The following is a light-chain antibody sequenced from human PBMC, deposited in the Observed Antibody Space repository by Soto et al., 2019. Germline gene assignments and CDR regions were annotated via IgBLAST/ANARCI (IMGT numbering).Light chain of an antibody. J-gene: IGKJ1*01. CDR2: VAS. V-gene: IGKV1-39*01. CDR1: QSISCD. Sequence: DIQMTQSPSSLSASVGDIVTITFRASQSISCDLNWYQKKPGPATNLLIYVASNLQGGVPPRFSGSGSGTEFTLTISSLQPTALATYYSQQSYTTPQTVRQTTKVDIK. CDR3: QQSYTTPQT.